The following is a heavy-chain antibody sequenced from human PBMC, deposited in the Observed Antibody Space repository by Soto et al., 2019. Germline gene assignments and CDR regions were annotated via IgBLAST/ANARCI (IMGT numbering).Heavy chain of an antibody. Sequence: QVQLVESGGGVVQPGRSLRLSCAASGFTFSSYGMHWVRQAPGKGLEWVAVIWYDGSNKYYADSVKGRFTISRDNSKNTPYLQMNSLRAEDTAVYYCARELAAAGYYYYGMDVWGQGTTVTVSS. CDR1: GFTFSSYG. V-gene: IGHV3-33*01. CDR3: ARELAAAGYYYYGMDV. J-gene: IGHJ6*02. CDR2: IWYDGSNK. D-gene: IGHD6-13*01.